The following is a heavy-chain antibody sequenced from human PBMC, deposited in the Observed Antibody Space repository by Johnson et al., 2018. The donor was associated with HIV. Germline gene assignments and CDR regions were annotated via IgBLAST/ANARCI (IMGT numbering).Heavy chain of an antibody. V-gene: IGHV3-20*04. D-gene: IGHD6-19*01. CDR1: GFTFSSYA. J-gene: IGHJ3*02. Sequence: VQLVESGGGLVQPGGSLRLSCAASGFTFSSYAMSWVRQAPGKGLEWVSGINWNGGSTGYADSMKGRFTISRDNAKNSLYLQMNSLRAEDTALYYCARDRQAVRGTFDIWGQGTMVTVSS. CDR3: ARDRQAVRGTFDI. CDR2: INWNGGST.